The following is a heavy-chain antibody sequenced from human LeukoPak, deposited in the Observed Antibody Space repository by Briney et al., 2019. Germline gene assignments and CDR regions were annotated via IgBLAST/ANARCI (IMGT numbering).Heavy chain of an antibody. CDR1: GYTFTGYY. D-gene: IGHD3-3*01. CDR2: INPNSGGT. CDR3: ASIIPGRAFDI. Sequence: ASVKVSCKASGYTFTGYYMHWVRQAPGQGLEWMGWINPNSGGTSYAQKFQGRVTMTRDTSISTAYMELSRLRSDDTAVYYCASIIPGRAFDIWGQGTMVTVSS. V-gene: IGHV1-2*02. J-gene: IGHJ3*02.